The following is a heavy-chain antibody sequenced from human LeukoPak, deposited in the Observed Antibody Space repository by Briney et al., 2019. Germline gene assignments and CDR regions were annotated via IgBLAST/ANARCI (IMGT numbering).Heavy chain of an antibody. J-gene: IGHJ5*02. V-gene: IGHV3-23*01. CDR1: GFTFSSYA. Sequence: PGGSLRLSCAASGFTFSSYAMSWVRQAPGKGLEWVSAISGSGGSTYYADSVKGRFTISRDSSKNTLYLQMNSLRAEDTAVYYCAKTIVVVPAATPNWFDPWGQGTLVTVSS. CDR3: AKTIVVVPAATPNWFDP. D-gene: IGHD2-2*01. CDR2: ISGSGGST.